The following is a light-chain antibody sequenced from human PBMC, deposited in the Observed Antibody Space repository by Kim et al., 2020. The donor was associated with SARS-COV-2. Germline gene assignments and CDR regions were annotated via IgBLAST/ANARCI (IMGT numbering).Light chain of an antibody. V-gene: IGLV2-14*03. CDR2: DVS. J-gene: IGLJ1*01. CDR3: SSYTGSSTLYA. Sequence: QSITSSCTGTSSDVGAYDYVSWFQQHPGKAPQLVIYDVSYRPSGVSNRFSGSKSGNTASLTISGLQTEDEADYYCSSYTGSSTLYAFGTGTKVTVL. CDR1: SSDVGAYDY.